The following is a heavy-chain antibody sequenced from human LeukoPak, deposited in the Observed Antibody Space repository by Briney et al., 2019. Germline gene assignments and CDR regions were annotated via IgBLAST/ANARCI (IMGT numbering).Heavy chain of an antibody. J-gene: IGHJ4*02. Sequence: PSETLSLTCTVFGDSISSGGYYWSWIRQHPGKGLEWIGYTFGLNNYNPSLASRVTISVDTSHNQISLRLRSVTAADSAVYFCARERGRLIDYWGQGTRVTVSS. CDR2: TFGLN. CDR3: ARERGRLIDY. V-gene: IGHV4-31*03. D-gene: IGHD3-10*01. CDR1: GDSISSGGYY.